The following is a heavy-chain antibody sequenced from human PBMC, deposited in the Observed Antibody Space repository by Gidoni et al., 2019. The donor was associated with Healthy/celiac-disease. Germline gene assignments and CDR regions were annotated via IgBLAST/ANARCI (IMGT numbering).Heavy chain of an antibody. D-gene: IGHD6-13*01. CDR2: ISGSGGST. CDR3: AKGAVAAAGQD. Sequence: EVQLLESGGGLVQPGGSLSLPCAASGFTFSSYAMRWVRQAPGKGLEWVSAISGSGGSTYYADSVKGRFTISRDNSKNTRYLQMNSLRAEDTAVYYCAKGAVAAAGQDWGQGTLVTVSS. J-gene: IGHJ4*02. V-gene: IGHV3-23*01. CDR1: GFTFSSYA.